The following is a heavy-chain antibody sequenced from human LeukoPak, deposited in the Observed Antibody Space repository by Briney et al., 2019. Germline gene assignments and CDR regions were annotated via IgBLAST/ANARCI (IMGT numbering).Heavy chain of an antibody. V-gene: IGHV3-21*01. CDR1: GFTFSHYN. Sequence: PGGSLRLSCAASGFTFSHYNMNWVRQAPGKGLEWVSSISGSTGYIYYADSAKGRFTISRDNAKNSLFLQMNSLRAEDTAVYYCARDRSSDWHFDFWGPGTSVTVSS. CDR2: ISGSTGYI. CDR3: ARDRSSDWHFDF. D-gene: IGHD6-19*01. J-gene: IGHJ4*02.